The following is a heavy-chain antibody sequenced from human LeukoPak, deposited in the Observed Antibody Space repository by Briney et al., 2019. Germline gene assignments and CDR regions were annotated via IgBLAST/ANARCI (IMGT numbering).Heavy chain of an antibody. Sequence: SVKVSCKASGGTSNSHAISWVRQAPGQGLEWMGRIIPNLGTTNRAQSFQDRVTLTADKSTNTAYMELTSLTSDDTAVYYCATTNDGGGYQWGDFFDFWGQGTLVTVSS. CDR3: ATTNDGGGYQWGDFFDF. J-gene: IGHJ4*02. V-gene: IGHV1-69*04. D-gene: IGHD3-22*01. CDR2: IIPNLGTT. CDR1: GGTSNSHA.